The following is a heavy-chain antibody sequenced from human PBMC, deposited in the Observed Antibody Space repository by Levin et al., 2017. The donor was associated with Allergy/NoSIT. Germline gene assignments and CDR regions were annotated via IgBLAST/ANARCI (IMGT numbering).Heavy chain of an antibody. CDR3: AKQGRDILTGYYNVMTALYMDV. Sequence: GGSLRLSCAASGFTFSSYAMSWVRQAPGKGLEWVSAISGSGGSTYYADSVKGRFTISRDNSKNTLYLQMNSLRAEDTAVYYCAKQGRDILTGYYNVMTALYMDVWGKGTTVTVSS. V-gene: IGHV3-23*01. J-gene: IGHJ6*03. D-gene: IGHD3-9*01. CDR2: ISGSGGST. CDR1: GFTFSSYA.